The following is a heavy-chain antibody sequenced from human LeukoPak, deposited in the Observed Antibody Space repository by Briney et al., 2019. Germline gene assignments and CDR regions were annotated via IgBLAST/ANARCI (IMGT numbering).Heavy chain of an antibody. CDR2: ISSSGSTI. CDR3: ASTIEIGVAGTGSFDY. V-gene: IGHV3-48*03. CDR1: GFTFSSYE. Sequence: PGGSLRLSCAASGFTFSSYEMNWVRQAPGKGLEWVAYISSSGSTIYYADSVKGRFTISRDNAKNLLYLQMNSLRAEDTAVYYCASTIEIGVAGTGSFDYWGQGTLVTVSS. D-gene: IGHD6-13*01. J-gene: IGHJ4*02.